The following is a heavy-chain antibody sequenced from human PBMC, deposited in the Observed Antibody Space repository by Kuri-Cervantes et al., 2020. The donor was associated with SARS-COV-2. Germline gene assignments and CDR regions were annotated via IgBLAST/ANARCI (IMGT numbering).Heavy chain of an antibody. CDR3: SRLMHGSGSYYPLSY. V-gene: IGHV3-15*01. CDR2: IKSKTDGGTT. J-gene: IGHJ4*02. D-gene: IGHD3-10*01. CDR1: GFTFSNAW. Sequence: GGSLRLSCAASGFTFSNAWMSWVRQAPGKGLEWVGRIKSKTDGGTTDYAAPVKGRFTISRDDSKNTLYLQMNSLKTEDTAVYYCSRLMHGSGSYYPLSYWGQGTLVTVSS.